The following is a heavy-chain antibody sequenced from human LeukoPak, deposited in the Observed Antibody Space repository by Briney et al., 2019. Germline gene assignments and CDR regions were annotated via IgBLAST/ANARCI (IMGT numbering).Heavy chain of an antibody. Sequence: GGSLRLSCAASGFTFSSYGMHWVRQAPGKGLEWVAVISYDGSNKYYADSVKGRFTISRDNSKNTLYLQMNSLRAEDTAVYYCARSSGSYYNADAFDIWGQGTMVTVSS. V-gene: IGHV3-30*03. CDR3: ARSSGSYYNADAFDI. CDR2: ISYDGSNK. J-gene: IGHJ3*02. D-gene: IGHD1-26*01. CDR1: GFTFSSYG.